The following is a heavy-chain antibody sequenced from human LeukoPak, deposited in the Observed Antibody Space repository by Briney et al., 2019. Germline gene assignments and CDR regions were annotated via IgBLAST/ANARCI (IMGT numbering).Heavy chain of an antibody. J-gene: IGHJ4*02. V-gene: IGHV1-69*06. Sequence: SVKVPCKASGGTFSSYAISWVRQAPGQGLEWMGGIIPIFGTANYAQKFQGRVTITADKSTSTAYMELSSLRSEDTAVYYCASIFSGYSYGAPDYWGQGTLVTVSS. CDR3: ASIFSGYSYGAPDY. CDR1: GGTFSSYA. D-gene: IGHD5-18*01. CDR2: IIPIFGTA.